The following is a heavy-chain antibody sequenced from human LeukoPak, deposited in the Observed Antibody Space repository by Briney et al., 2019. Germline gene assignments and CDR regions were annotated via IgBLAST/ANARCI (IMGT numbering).Heavy chain of an antibody. D-gene: IGHD1-26*01. CDR1: GGSISSSYYY. J-gene: IGHJ4*02. V-gene: IGHV4-39*01. CDR3: ARVGYIVGTYDY. CDR2: IYYSGST. Sequence: SETLSLTCTVSGGSISSSYYYWGWIRQPPGKGLEWIGSIYYSGSTYYNPSLKSRVTISVDTSKNQFSLKLRSVTAADTAVYYCARVGYIVGTYDYWGQGTLVTVSS.